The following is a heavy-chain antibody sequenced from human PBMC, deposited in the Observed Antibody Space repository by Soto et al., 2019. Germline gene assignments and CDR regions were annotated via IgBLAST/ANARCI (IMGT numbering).Heavy chain of an antibody. D-gene: IGHD6-19*01. V-gene: IGHV4-38-2*02. J-gene: IGHJ4*01. CDR2: IYHGGTT. Sequence: SETLSLTCTVSGYSISSGCYWAWIRQPPGKGPEWIASIYHGGTTFYNPSLKSRITISVDTSNSQFSLKLTSVTAADTAVYYCARVHVMVVAGSTFDYWGHGTLVTVSS. CDR1: GYSISSGCY. CDR3: ARVHVMVVAGSTFDY.